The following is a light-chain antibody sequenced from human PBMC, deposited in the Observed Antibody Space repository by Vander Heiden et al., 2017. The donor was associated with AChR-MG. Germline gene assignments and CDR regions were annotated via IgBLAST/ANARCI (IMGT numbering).Light chain of an antibody. CDR2: AAS. V-gene: IGKV1-5*01. J-gene: IGKJ1*01. CDR3: QQDHSYPWT. CDR1: RNINDW. Sequence: DIQMTQSPSTLSASVGDRVTITCRASRNINDWLAWYRQQPGEAPKLLIYAASRLESGVPSRFSGSASGTEFSLTISSLQPDDFATYHCQQDHSYPWTFGQGTRVEI.